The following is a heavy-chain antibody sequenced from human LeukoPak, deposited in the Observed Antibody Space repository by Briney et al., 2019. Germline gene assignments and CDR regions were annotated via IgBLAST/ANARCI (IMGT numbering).Heavy chain of an antibody. CDR3: AKGLEYSSGWNPAEYFQH. J-gene: IGHJ1*01. V-gene: IGHV3-7*03. Sequence: GGSLRLSCAASGFTCSSYWMSWVRQAPGKGLEWVANIKQDGSEKYYVDSVKGRFTISRDNSKNSLYLQMNSLRAEDTALYYCAKGLEYSSGWNPAEYFQHWGQGTLVTVSS. CDR1: GFTCSSYW. D-gene: IGHD6-19*01. CDR2: IKQDGSEK.